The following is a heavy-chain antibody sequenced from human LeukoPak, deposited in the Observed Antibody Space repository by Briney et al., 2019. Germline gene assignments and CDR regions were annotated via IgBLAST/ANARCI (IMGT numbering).Heavy chain of an antibody. V-gene: IGHV4-39*01. J-gene: IGHJ5*02. CDR1: GGSISSSSYY. CDR2: IYYSGST. CDR3: ARRRDSGSYLVGSNWFDP. Sequence: SETLSLTCTVSGGSISSSSYYWGWIRQPPGKGLEWIGSIYYSGSTYYNPSLKSRVTISVDTSKNQFSLKLSSVTAADTAVYYCARRRDSGSYLVGSNWFDPWGQGTLVTVSS. D-gene: IGHD1-26*01.